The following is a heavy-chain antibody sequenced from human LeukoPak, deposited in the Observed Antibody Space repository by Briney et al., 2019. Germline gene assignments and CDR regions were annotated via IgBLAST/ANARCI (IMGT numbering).Heavy chain of an antibody. D-gene: IGHD6-13*01. CDR3: ARDGSSWYNHNWFDP. V-gene: IGHV1-2*02. Sequence: ASVTVSCKASGYTFTSYYMHWVRQAPGQGLEWMGWINPNSGGTNYAQKFQGRVTMTRDTSISTAYMELSRLRSDDTAVYYCARDGSSWYNHNWFDPWGQGTLVTVSS. CDR1: GYTFTSYY. CDR2: INPNSGGT. J-gene: IGHJ5*02.